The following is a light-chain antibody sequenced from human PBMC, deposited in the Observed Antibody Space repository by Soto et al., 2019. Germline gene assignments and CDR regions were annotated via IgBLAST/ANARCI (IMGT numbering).Light chain of an antibody. CDR1: QSISTW. CDR2: KAS. J-gene: IGKJ1*01. Sequence: DIQMSQSPSSLSASVGDRVTITCRASQSISTWVAWYQQKPGKAPNLLIYKASILGSGVPSRFSGSGSGTKFSLKDSNVQHDDSGTLFRSMWLTAPRLVGHGTKVDIK. V-gene: IGKV1-5*03. CDR3: SMWLTAPRL.